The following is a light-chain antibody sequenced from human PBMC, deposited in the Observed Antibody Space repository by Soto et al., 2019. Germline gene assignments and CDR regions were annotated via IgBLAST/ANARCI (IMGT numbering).Light chain of an antibody. Sequence: QAVVTQPPSASGSPGQSVTISCTGTSSDVGTYNYVSWYKQHPGKAPKLMIYEVTKRPSGVPDRFSGSKSGNTASLTVSGLQADDEADYYCSSYAGSNNVLFGGGTKLTVL. CDR1: SSDVGTYNY. V-gene: IGLV2-8*01. CDR3: SSYAGSNNVL. J-gene: IGLJ2*01. CDR2: EVT.